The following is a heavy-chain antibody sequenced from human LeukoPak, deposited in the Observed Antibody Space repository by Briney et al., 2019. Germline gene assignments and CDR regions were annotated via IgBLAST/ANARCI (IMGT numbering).Heavy chain of an antibody. J-gene: IGHJ4*02. D-gene: IGHD3-9*01. CDR2: IRYDGSNK. CDR1: GFTFSSYG. V-gene: IGHV3-30*02. Sequence: PGGSLRLSCAASGFTFSSYGMHWVRQAPGKGLEWVAFIRYDGSNKYYADSVKGRFTISRDNSKNTLYLQMNSLGAEDTAVYYCAKDWSYYDILTGSALDYWGQGTLVTVSS. CDR3: AKDWSYYDILTGSALDY.